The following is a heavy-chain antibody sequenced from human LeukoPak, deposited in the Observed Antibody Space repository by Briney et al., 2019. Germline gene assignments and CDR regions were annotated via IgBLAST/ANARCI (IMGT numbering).Heavy chain of an antibody. J-gene: IGHJ4*02. CDR3: ATDRSSGYTERPYYFDY. D-gene: IGHD3-22*01. Sequence: ASVKVSCKVSGYTLTELSMHWLRQAPGKGLEWMGGFDPEDGETIYAQKFQGGVTMTEDTSTDTAYMELSSLRSEDTAVYYCATDRSSGYTERPYYFDYWGQGTLVTVSS. CDR2: FDPEDGET. CDR1: GYTLTELS. V-gene: IGHV1-24*01.